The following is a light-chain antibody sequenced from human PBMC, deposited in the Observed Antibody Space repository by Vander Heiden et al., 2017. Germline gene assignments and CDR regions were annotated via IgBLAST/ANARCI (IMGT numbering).Light chain of an antibody. J-gene: IGLJ3*02. V-gene: IGLV3-25*03. Sequence: SYELTQPPSVSVSPGQTARITRPGDALPKQYAYWYQQKPGQAPVLVIYKDSERPSGIPERFSGSSSGTTVTLTISGVQAEDEADYYCQSADSSGTWVFGGGTKLTVL. CDR3: QSADSSGTWV. CDR1: ALPKQY. CDR2: KDS.